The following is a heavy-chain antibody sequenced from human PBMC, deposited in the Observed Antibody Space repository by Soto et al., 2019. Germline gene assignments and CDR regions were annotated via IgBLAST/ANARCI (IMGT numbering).Heavy chain of an antibody. V-gene: IGHV4-30-2*01. CDR2: IYHSGST. CDR1: GGSISSGGYS. J-gene: IGHJ5*02. CDR3: ARETAAGTLNWFDP. Sequence: SETLSLTCAVSGGSISSGGYSWSWIRQPPGKGLEWIGYIYHSGSTYYNPSLKSRVTISVDRSKNQFSLKLSSVTAADTAVYYCARETAAGTLNWFDPWGQGTLVTVSS. D-gene: IGHD6-13*01.